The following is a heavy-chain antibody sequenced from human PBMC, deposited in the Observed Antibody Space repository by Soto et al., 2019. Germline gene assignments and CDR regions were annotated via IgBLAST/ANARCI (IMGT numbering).Heavy chain of an antibody. V-gene: IGHV1-18*01. J-gene: IGHJ4*02. CDR1: GYTFTSYG. D-gene: IGHD2-15*01. CDR2: ISAYNGNT. Sequence: ASVKVSCKASGYTFTSYGISWVRQAPGQGLEWMGWISAYNGNTNYAQKLQGRVTMTTDTSTSTAYMELRSLRSGDTAVYYCARDSSYCSGGSCYSPPVDYWGQGTLVTVSS. CDR3: ARDSSYCSGGSCYSPPVDY.